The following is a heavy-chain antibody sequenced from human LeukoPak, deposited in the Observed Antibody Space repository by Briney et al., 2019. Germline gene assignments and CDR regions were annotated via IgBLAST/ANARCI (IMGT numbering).Heavy chain of an antibody. Sequence: GGSLRLSCAASGFTIHNYAMNWVRQAPGKGLEWVSSISASGISTYYSDSVKGRFTISRDNSKNTLYLQMNSLRAEDTAVYYCAKGDNDILTGYYNSFDYWGQGTLVTVSS. CDR2: ISASGIST. CDR1: GFTIHNYA. CDR3: AKGDNDILTGYYNSFDY. V-gene: IGHV3-23*01. J-gene: IGHJ4*02. D-gene: IGHD3-9*01.